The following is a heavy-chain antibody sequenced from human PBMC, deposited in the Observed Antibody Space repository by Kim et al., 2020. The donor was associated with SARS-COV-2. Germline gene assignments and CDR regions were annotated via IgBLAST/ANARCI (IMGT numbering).Heavy chain of an antibody. V-gene: IGHV3-53*01. CDR1: GFTVSSNY. D-gene: IGHD6-13*01. CDR2: IYSGGST. J-gene: IGHJ6*02. CDR3: ARALSSSWYTGLDYYYYGMDV. Sequence: GGSLRLSCAASGFTVSSNYMSWVRQAPGKGLEWVSVIYSGGSTYYADSVKGRFTISRDNSKNTLYLQMNSLRAEDTAVYYCARALSSSWYTGLDYYYYGMDVWGQGTTVTVSS.